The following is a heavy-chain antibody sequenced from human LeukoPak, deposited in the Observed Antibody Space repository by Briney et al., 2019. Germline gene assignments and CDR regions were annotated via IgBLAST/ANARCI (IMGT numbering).Heavy chain of an antibody. V-gene: IGHV4-59*08. D-gene: IGHD3-10*01. CDR3: ASNYYGSGSLDY. J-gene: IGHJ4*02. CDR2: IYYSGST. CDR1: GGSISSYY. Sequence: SETLSLTCTVSGGSISSYYWSWIRQPPGKGLEWIGYIYYSGSTNYNPSLKSRVTISVDTSKNQFSLKLSSVAAADTAVYYCASNYYGSGSLDYWGQGNLVTVSS.